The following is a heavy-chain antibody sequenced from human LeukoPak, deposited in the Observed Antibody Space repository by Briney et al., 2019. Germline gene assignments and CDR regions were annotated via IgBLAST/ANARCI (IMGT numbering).Heavy chain of an antibody. J-gene: IGHJ4*02. CDR2: ISAYNGNT. V-gene: IGHV1-18*01. CDR1: GYTFTSYG. Sequence: ASVKVSCKASGYTFTSYGISWVRQAPGQGLEWMGWISAYNGNTNYAQKLQGRATMTTDTSTSTAYMELSSLRSEDTAVYYCAREGPGEVIGSLVNLLWVYWGQGTLVTVSS. CDR3: AREGPGEVIGSLVNLLWVY. D-gene: IGHD2-21*01.